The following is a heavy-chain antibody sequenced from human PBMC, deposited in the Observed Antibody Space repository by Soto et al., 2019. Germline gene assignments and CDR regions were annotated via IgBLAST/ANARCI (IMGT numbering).Heavy chain of an antibody. J-gene: IGHJ4*02. CDR3: ARERAIAATGLFYY. CDR2: TSYDGKNK. CDR1: GFTFSNFA. Sequence: VGSLRLSCAASGFTFSNFAMHWVRQAPGKGLEWVAVTSYDGKNKDYADSVKGRFTISRDNSKKTLFLQMNSLRPEDTAVYYCARERAIAATGLFYYWGQGTLVTVSS. V-gene: IGHV3-30*04. D-gene: IGHD6-13*01.